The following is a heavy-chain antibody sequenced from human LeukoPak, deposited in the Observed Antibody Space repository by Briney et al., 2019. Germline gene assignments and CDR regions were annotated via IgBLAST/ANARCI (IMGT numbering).Heavy chain of an antibody. CDR2: ISSSGSNT. Sequence: GGSLRLSCAASGFTFSNYAMNWVRQAPGKGLEWVSAISSSGSNTFYADSMKGRFTISRDNSKNTLYLQMNSLRAEDTAVYYCAKRAVAGAYFDYWGQGTLVTVSS. CDR1: GFTFSNYA. D-gene: IGHD6-19*01. CDR3: AKRAVAGAYFDY. V-gene: IGHV3-23*01. J-gene: IGHJ4*02.